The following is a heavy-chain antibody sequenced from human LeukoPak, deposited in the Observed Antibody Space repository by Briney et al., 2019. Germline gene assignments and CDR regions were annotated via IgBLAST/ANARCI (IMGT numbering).Heavy chain of an antibody. Sequence: SETLSLTCTVSGGSLRGGGYYWSWIRQYPGEGLEWIGSIFYSGSTNYNPSLKSRVTISADTSQNRFSLRLTSVTAADTAVYYCARRAMIYSNAFDVWGQGALVAVSS. V-gene: IGHV4-31*03. CDR1: GGSLRGGGYY. D-gene: IGHD3/OR15-3a*01. CDR3: ARRAMIYSNAFDV. CDR2: IFYSGST. J-gene: IGHJ3*01.